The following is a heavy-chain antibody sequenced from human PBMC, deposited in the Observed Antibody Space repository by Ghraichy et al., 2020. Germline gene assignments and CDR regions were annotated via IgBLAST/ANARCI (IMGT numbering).Heavy chain of an antibody. J-gene: IGHJ5*02. V-gene: IGHV4-59*01. CDR3: ARRGSGSHGDWFDP. Sequence: SETLSLTCTVSNGSIERYSWSWIRQSPDKGLEYIGYMYSTGHTNYNPSLQSRVTISVDTSKNQFSLRLSSVTAADTAVYFCARRGSGSHGDWFDPWGQGTQVTGSS. CDR1: NGSIERYS. CDR2: MYSTGHT. D-gene: IGHD1-26*01.